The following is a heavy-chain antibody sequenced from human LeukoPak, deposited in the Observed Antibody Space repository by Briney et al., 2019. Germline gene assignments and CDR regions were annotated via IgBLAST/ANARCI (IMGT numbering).Heavy chain of an antibody. J-gene: IGHJ4*02. D-gene: IGHD4-17*01. CDR3: AREALRGPNFFSTDGLDY. CDR2: IYYSGST. Sequence: PSQTLSLTCTVSGGSISSGGYYWSWIRQHPGKGLEWIGYIYYSGSTYYNPSLKSRVTISVDTSKNQFSLKLSSVTAADTAVYYCAREALRGPNFFSTDGLDYWGQGTLVTVSS. V-gene: IGHV4-31*03. CDR1: GGSISSGGYY.